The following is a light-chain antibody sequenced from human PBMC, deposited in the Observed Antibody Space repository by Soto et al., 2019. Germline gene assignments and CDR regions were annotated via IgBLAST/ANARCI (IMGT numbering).Light chain of an antibody. Sequence: QSVLTQPRSVSGSPGQSVTISCTGTSSDVGGYNYVSWYQQHPGKAPKLMIYDVSKRPSGVPDLFSGSKSGNTASLTISGLQAEDEADYYCSSYAGSYTCVFGTGTKVTVL. V-gene: IGLV2-11*01. CDR1: SSDVGGYNY. CDR3: SSYAGSYTCV. J-gene: IGLJ1*01. CDR2: DVS.